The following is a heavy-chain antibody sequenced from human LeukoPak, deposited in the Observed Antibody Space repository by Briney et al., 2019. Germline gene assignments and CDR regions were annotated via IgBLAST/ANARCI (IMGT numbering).Heavy chain of an antibody. D-gene: IGHD3-16*02. J-gene: IGHJ5*02. CDR3: AIPISRLGELSFT. CDR2: IYYSGST. V-gene: IGHV4-39*01. Sequence: SETLSLTCTVSGGSISSSSYYWGWIRQPPGKGLEWIGSIYYSGSTYYNPSLKSRVTISVDTSKNQFSLKLSSVTAADTAVYYCAIPISRLGELSFTWGQGTLVTVSS. CDR1: GGSISSSSYY.